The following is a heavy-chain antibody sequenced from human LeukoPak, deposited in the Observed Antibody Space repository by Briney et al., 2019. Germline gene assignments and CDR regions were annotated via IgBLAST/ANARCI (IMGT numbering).Heavy chain of an antibody. J-gene: IGHJ6*02. CDR2: INHSGST. Sequence: SETLSLTCAVYGGSFSGYYWSWIRQPPGKGLEWIGEINHSGSTNYNPSLKSRVTISVDTSKNQFSLKLSSVTAADTAVYYCATEPDPRPGVANYGMDVWGQGTTVTVSS. CDR3: ATEPDPRPGVANYGMDV. D-gene: IGHD3-3*01. CDR1: GGSFSGYY. V-gene: IGHV4-34*01.